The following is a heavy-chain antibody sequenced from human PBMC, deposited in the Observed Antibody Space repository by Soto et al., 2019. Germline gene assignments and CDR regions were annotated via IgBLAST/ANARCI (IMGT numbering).Heavy chain of an antibody. J-gene: IGHJ5*02. CDR1: GYTFTSYD. D-gene: IGHD3-10*01. CDR2: MNPNSGNT. Sequence: QVQLVQSGAEVKKPGASVKVSCKASGYTFTSYDINWVRQATGQGLEWMGWMNPNSGNTGYAQKFQGRVTMTRNNSISTAYMELSSLRSEDTAVYYCARGQYYYGSGRSWFDPWGQGTLVTVSS. CDR3: ARGQYYYGSGRSWFDP. V-gene: IGHV1-8*01.